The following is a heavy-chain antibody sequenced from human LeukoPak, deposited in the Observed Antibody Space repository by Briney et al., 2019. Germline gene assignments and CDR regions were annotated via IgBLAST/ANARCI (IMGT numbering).Heavy chain of an antibody. J-gene: IGHJ6*02. CDR2: INANSGGT. V-gene: IGHV1-2*02. CDR1: GYTFIGHY. CDR3: ARDGAMDV. Sequence: ASVKVSFKASGYTFIGHYMYWVRQASGQGLEWMGWINANSGGTNYAQKFQGRVTMTRDTSTGTAYMELSRLRPDDTAVYYCARDGAMDVWGQGTTVTVSS.